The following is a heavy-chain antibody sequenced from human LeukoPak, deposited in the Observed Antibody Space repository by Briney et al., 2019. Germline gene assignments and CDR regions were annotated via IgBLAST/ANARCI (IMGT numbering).Heavy chain of an antibody. CDR3: ARSGWSIYYFDY. J-gene: IGHJ4*02. Sequence: SETLSLTCTVSGGSISSYYWSWIRQPPGKGLEWIGYIYYSGSTNYNPSLKSRVTISVDTSKNQFSLKLSSVTAADTAVYYCARSGWSIYYFDYWGQGTLVTVSS. D-gene: IGHD6-19*01. CDR1: GGSISSYY. CDR2: IYYSGST. V-gene: IGHV4-59*08.